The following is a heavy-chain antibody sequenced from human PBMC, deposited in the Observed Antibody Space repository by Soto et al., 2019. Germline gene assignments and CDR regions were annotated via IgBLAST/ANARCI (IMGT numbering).Heavy chain of an antibody. CDR3: ASWMTAYSYDGSVSMYYSDY. V-gene: IGHV1-69*01. Sequence: QVQLVQSGAEVKKPGSSVKVSCKASGGTFSSYGISWVRQAPGQGLEWMGGITPIFGAAKYAQKFQGIGTIIADESTATAYMELSSLRSEDTAVYSCASWMTAYSYDGSVSMYYSDYWCQGTLVTVSS. CDR1: GGTFSSYG. D-gene: IGHD3-22*01. J-gene: IGHJ4*02. CDR2: ITPIFGAA.